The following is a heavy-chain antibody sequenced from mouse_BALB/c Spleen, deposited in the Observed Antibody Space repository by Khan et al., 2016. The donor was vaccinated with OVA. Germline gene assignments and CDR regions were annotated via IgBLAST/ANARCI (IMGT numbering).Heavy chain of an antibody. CDR3: AREASSWDFFFPY. CDR2: INPDNAGT. J-gene: IGHJ3*01. Sequence: VQLQQSGPELVEPGASVKMSCKASGYTFTNYVIHWVKQKPGQGLEWIGYINPDNAGTRYNEKLKGKATLTSDISSTSASMELLSLTSEDSAVYYCAREASSWDFFFPYWGQGTLVTVSA. CDR1: GYTFTNYV. D-gene: IGHD4-1*01. V-gene: IGHV1S136*01.